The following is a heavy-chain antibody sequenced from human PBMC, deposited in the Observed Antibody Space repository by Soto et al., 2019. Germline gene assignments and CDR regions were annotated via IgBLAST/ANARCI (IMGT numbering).Heavy chain of an antibody. J-gene: IGHJ5*02. D-gene: IGHD3-9*01. CDR3: AKDRVLRYFDWHLNWFDP. V-gene: IGHV3-23*01. CDR2: ISGSGGST. Sequence: HPGGSLRLSCAASGFAFSSYAMSWVRQAPGKGLEWVSAISGSGGSTYYADSVKGRSTISRDNSKNTLYLQMNSLRAEDTAVYYCAKDRVLRYFDWHLNWFDPWGQGTLVTVSS. CDR1: GFAFSSYA.